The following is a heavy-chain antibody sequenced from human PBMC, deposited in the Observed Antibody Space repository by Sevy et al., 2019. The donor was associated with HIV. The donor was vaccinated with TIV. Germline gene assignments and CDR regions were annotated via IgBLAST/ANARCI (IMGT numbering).Heavy chain of an antibody. Sequence: GGSLRLSCAASGFIFSNYYMTWVRQAPGKGLEWVSYISDRSDTISYADSVKGGFTISRDNAKNALYLQMSSLRGDETAVYYCAGVRDRYCSGGSCYYGYFFDYWGQGTLVTVSS. D-gene: IGHD2-15*01. CDR1: GFIFSNYY. CDR3: AGVRDRYCSGGSCYYGYFFDY. J-gene: IGHJ4*02. V-gene: IGHV3-48*01. CDR2: ISDRSDTI.